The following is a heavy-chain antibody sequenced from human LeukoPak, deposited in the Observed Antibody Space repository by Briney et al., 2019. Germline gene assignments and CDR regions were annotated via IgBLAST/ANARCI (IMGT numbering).Heavy chain of an antibody. D-gene: IGHD3-3*01. CDR1: GGSMSSYY. CDR3: AREGGFYRPLDY. CDR2: IYTSGTT. J-gene: IGHJ4*02. V-gene: IGHV4-4*07. Sequence: SETLSLTCTVSGGSMSSYYWSFIRQSAGTGLKWLGRIYTSGTTWYNPSLKSRVTLSVDASKNQFSLGLTSVTAADTAVYYCAREGGFYRPLDYSGQGTLVTVSS.